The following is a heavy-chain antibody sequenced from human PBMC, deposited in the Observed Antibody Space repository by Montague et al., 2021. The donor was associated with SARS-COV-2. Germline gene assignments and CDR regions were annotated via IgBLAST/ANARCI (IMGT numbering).Heavy chain of an antibody. CDR2: ISYDGSNK. CDR1: GFTFNNYA. V-gene: IGHV3-30*04. J-gene: IGHJ4*02. D-gene: IGHD3-3*01. CDR3: ARDLKEVIYDFWSGYYEGDY. Sequence: SLRLSCAASGFTFNNYAMHWVRQAPGKGLEWVAVISYDGSNKYYADSVKGRFTISRDNSKNTLYLQMNSLRAEDTAVYYCARDLKEVIYDFWSGYYEGDYWGQGTLVTVSS.